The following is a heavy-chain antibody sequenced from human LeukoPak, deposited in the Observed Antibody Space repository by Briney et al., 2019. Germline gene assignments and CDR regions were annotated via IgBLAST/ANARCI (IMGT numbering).Heavy chain of an antibody. D-gene: IGHD3-3*01. J-gene: IGHJ4*02. Sequence: GGSLRLSCAASGFTFDGYAMNWVRQAPGKGLEWVSGINWNGGSTYYRDSVKGRFTISRENAKNSLYLQMNSLRAEDTALYYCARVKGSGYRNSIDYWGQGTLVTVSS. CDR1: GFTFDGYA. CDR3: ARVKGSGYRNSIDY. V-gene: IGHV3-20*04. CDR2: INWNGGST.